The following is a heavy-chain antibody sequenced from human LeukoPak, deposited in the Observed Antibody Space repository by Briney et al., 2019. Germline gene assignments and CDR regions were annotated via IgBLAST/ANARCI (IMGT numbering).Heavy chain of an antibody. CDR2: INPGNGDT. D-gene: IGHD2-2*02. V-gene: IGHV1-3*03. CDR1: GYTFTGYY. CDR3: TLYNY. Sequence: ASVKVSCKASGYTFTGYYMHWVRQAPGQSLEWMGCINPGNGDTKYSQEFQGGVTITRDTSATTAYMELSSLRSDDMAVYYCTLYNYWGQGTLVTVSS. J-gene: IGHJ4*02.